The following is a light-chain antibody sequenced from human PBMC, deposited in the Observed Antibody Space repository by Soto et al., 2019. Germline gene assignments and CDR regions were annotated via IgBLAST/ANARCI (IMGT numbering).Light chain of an antibody. V-gene: IGLV2-14*01. CDR1: SSDVGGYNY. CDR3: SSYTSSSTRRV. Sequence: QSALTQPASVSGSPGQSITISCTGTSSDVGGYNYVSWYQQHPGKAPKLMIYEVSNRPSGVSNRFSGSKFGNTASLTISGLQAEDEADYYCSSYTSSSTRRVFGTGTQLTVL. CDR2: EVS. J-gene: IGLJ1*01.